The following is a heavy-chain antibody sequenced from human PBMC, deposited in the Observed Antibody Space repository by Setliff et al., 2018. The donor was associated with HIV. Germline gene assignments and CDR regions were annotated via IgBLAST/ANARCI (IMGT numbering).Heavy chain of an antibody. D-gene: IGHD1-26*01. CDR2: IYYSGST. CDR3: ARVSPRPRGAPFDY. Sequence: PSETLSLTCTVSGGSISSGGYYWSWIRQHPGKGLEWIGYIYYSGSTYYNPSLKSRVTISVDTSKNQFSLKLSSVTAADTAVYYCARVSPRPRGAPFDYWSQGTLVTVSS. CDR1: GGSISSGGYY. V-gene: IGHV4-31*03. J-gene: IGHJ4*02.